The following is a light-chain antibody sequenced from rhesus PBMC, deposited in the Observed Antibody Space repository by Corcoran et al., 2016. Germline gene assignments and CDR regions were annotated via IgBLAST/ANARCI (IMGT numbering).Light chain of an antibody. V-gene: IGKV1-21*01. Sequence: DIQMTQSPSSLSASVGDRVTINCRASQGIRSWLAWYQQKPGKAPKLRIYKASSLQSGVPSRFSGLGSGTACTLSISSLQPEYVATYSCQQYNSAPPTFGGGTKVELK. J-gene: IGKJ4*01. CDR2: KAS. CDR1: QGIRSW. CDR3: QQYNSAPPT.